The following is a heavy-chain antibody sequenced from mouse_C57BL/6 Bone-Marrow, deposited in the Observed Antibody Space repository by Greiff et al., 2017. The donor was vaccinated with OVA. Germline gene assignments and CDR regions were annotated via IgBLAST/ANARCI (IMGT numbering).Heavy chain of an antibody. Sequence: QSCKASGYTFTSYGISWVKQRTGQGLEWIGEIYPRSGNTYYNEKFKGKATLTADKSSSTAYMELRSLTSEDSAVYFCAREGITTGRFDYWGQGTTLTVSS. CDR1: GYTFTSYG. CDR2: IYPRSGNT. J-gene: IGHJ2*01. CDR3: AREGITTGRFDY. V-gene: IGHV1-81*01. D-gene: IGHD1-1*01.